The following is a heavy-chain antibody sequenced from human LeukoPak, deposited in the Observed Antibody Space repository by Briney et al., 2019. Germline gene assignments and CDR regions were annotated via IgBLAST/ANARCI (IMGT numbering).Heavy chain of an antibody. CDR3: AREGTSGTHLNWFDP. CDR2: IYGSGST. D-gene: IGHD1-1*01. J-gene: IGHJ5*02. CDR1: GGSISSYY. V-gene: IGHV4-59*01. Sequence: SGTLSLTCGVSGGSISSYYWSWIRQPPGKGLEWIGHIYGSGSTNYNPSLKSRVTLSVDTSKNQFSLKLSSVTAADTAVYYCAREGTSGTHLNWFDPWGQGTLVTVSS.